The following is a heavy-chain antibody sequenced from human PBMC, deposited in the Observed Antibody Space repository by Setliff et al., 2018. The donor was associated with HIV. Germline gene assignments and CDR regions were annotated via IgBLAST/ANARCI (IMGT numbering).Heavy chain of an antibody. D-gene: IGHD3-10*01. V-gene: IGHV4-59*01. CDR1: GASISSYY. Sequence: PSETLSLTCAVSGASISSYYWSWIRQPPGKGLEWIGYIYTSGSTNYNPSLKSRVTISVDTSKNQFSLKLSPVTAADTAVYYCARLDYGSGSYPYLFDYWGQGTLVTVSS. J-gene: IGHJ4*02. CDR3: ARLDYGSGSYPYLFDY. CDR2: IYTSGST.